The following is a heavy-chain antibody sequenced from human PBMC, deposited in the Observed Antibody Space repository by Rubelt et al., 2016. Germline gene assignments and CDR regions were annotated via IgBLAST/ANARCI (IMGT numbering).Heavy chain of an antibody. D-gene: IGHD5-24*01. CDR2: INHSGSS. V-gene: IGHV4-34*01. J-gene: IGHJ5*02. CDR3: ARGLGWEMATTLYH. CDR1: GGSFSGYY. Sequence: QVQLQQWGAGLLKPSETLSLTCAVYGGSFSGYYWSWIRQPPGKGLEWIGEINHSGSSNYNPSLKCRVTMCVDASKKQFALKLSSVTAADTAVDYCARGLGWEMATTLYHWGQGTLVTVSS.